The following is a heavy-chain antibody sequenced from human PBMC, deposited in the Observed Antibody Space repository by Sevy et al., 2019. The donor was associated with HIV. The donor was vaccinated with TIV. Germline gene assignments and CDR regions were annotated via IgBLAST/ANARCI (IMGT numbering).Heavy chain of an antibody. V-gene: IGHV3-64D*06. CDR1: GFTISRYA. J-gene: IGHJ3*02. D-gene: IGHD3-3*01. CDR2: ISSNGGST. Sequence: GGSLRLSCSASGFTISRYAMHWVRQAPGKGLEYVSAISSNGGSTYYADSVKGRFTISRDNSKNTLYLQMSSLRAEDTAVYYCVSNLRFLEWMGAFDIWGQGTMVTVSS. CDR3: VSNLRFLEWMGAFDI.